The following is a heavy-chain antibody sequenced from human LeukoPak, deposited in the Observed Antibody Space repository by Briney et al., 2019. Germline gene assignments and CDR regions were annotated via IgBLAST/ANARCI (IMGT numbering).Heavy chain of an antibody. Sequence: GGSLRLSCAASGFDFSSNWMHWVRQAPGKGLVWVSRINSDGSSTSYADSVKGRFTISRDNAKNTLYLQMNSLRADDTAVYYCAIVTHYGMDVWGQGTTVTVSS. CDR2: INSDGSST. CDR1: GFDFSSNW. J-gene: IGHJ6*02. CDR3: AIVTHYGMDV. V-gene: IGHV3-74*01. D-gene: IGHD2-21*02.